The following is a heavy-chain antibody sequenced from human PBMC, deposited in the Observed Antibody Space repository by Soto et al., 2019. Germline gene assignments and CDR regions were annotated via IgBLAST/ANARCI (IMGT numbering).Heavy chain of an antibody. V-gene: IGHV4-34*01. CDR2: ITHRGST. D-gene: IGHD2-15*01. CDR1: CGHFSGYY. Sequence: SETLSLTCAVYCGHFSGYYWSWIRQSPCKGLDWVGNITHRGSTNNTTSPKSRVTMSMDNSKNKCARKLASVPAADTAISYCACRKSPRLTVVAAARGRTYGMDVWGQGTTVTVS. CDR3: ACRKSPRLTVVAAARGRTYGMDV. J-gene: IGHJ6*02.